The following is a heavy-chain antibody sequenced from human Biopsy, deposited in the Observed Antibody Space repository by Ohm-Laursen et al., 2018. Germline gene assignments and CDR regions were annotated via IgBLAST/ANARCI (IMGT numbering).Heavy chain of an antibody. Sequence: SDTLSLTCSVSGVYISDYYWSWIRQPPGKGLEWIGHISYTGYTSYNASLKSRVTISVDTSRNHFSLRLSSLTAADTAVYYCARGSNDFGGLYFPRWGQGTLLTVSS. CDR3: ARGSNDFGGLYFPR. J-gene: IGHJ4*02. CDR1: GVYISDYY. V-gene: IGHV4-59*07. CDR2: ISYTGYT. D-gene: IGHD4-23*01.